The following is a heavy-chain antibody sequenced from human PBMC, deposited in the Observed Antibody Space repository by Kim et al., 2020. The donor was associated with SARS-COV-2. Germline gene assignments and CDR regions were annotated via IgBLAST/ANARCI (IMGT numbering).Heavy chain of an antibody. D-gene: IGHD4-17*01. CDR3: AKDLYGDYELDI. V-gene: IGHV3-9*01. CDR2: ISWNSGSI. Sequence: GGSLRLSCAASGFTFDDYAMHWVRQAPGKGLEWVSGISWNSGSIGYADSVKGRFTISRDNAKNSLYLQMNSLRAEDTALYYCAKDLYGDYELDIWGQGT. CDR1: GFTFDDYA. J-gene: IGHJ3*02.